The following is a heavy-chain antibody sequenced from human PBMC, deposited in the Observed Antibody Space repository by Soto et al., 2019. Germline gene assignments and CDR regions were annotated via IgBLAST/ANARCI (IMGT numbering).Heavy chain of an antibody. CDR3: ARTYYYRSGTYFAWFDP. J-gene: IGHJ5*02. CDR1: GASISSYY. V-gene: IGHV4-59*12. CDR2: LKRSGST. Sequence: PSETLSLTCTVSGASISSYYWSWSRQLPGKGLEWIGHLKRSGSTNYNPLLKSRVTISVDTPRNQFSLKLSSVTAADTAVYFCARTYYYRSGTYFAWFDPWGQGTLVTVSS. D-gene: IGHD3-10*01.